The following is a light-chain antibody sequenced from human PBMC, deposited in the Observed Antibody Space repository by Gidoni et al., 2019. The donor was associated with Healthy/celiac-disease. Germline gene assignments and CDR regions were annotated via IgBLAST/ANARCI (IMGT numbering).Light chain of an antibody. V-gene: IGLV3-21*03. Sequence: SYVLTQPPSVSVAPGKPARITCGGNNIGSKSVHWYQQKPGQAPVLVVYDDSDRPSGIPERFSGSNSGNTATLTISRVEAGDEADYYCQVWDSSSDLLVFGGGTKLTVL. CDR1: NIGSKS. CDR3: QVWDSSSDLLV. CDR2: DDS. J-gene: IGLJ2*01.